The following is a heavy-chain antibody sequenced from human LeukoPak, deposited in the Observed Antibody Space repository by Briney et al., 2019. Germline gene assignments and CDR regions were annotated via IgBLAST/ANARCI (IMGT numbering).Heavy chain of an antibody. D-gene: IGHD2-15*01. CDR3: ARGRKTLYCSGGSCYPKYYFDY. V-gene: IGHV4-4*07. J-gene: IGHJ4*02. CDR2: IYTSGSS. CDR1: GGSISSYY. Sequence: SETLSLTCTVSGGSISSYYWSWIRQPAGKGLEWIGRIYTSGSSNYNPSLKSRVTMSVDTSKNQFSLKLSSVTAADTAVYYCARGRKTLYCSGGSCYPKYYFDYWGQGTLVTVSS.